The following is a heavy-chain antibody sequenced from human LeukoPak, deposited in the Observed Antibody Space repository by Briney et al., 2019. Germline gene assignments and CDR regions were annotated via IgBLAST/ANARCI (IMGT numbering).Heavy chain of an antibody. J-gene: IGHJ3*02. V-gene: IGHV3-30*01. CDR3: ASLSVFAFDI. Sequence: GRDLRLSCAASGFSCGSYAMHGVREASGKGLEWVAVISYDGSNKYYADSVKGRFTISRDNSKNTLYLQMNSLRAEDTAVYYCASLSVFAFDIWGQGTMVTVSS. CDR2: ISYDGSNK. CDR1: GFSCGSYA. D-gene: IGHD2/OR15-2a*01.